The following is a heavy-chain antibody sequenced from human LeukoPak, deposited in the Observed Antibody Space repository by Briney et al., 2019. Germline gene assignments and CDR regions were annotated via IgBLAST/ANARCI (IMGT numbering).Heavy chain of an antibody. CDR1: GFTFSSYA. CDR2: ISSSSSYI. CDR3: ARDPKCSSTSCYTGAY. V-gene: IGHV3-21*01. Sequence: TGGSLRLSCAASGFTFSSYAMSWVRQAPGKGLEWVSSISSSSSYIYYADSVKGRFTISRDNAKNSLYLQMNSLRAEDTAVYYCARDPKCSSTSCYTGAYWGQGTLVTVSS. J-gene: IGHJ4*02. D-gene: IGHD2-2*02.